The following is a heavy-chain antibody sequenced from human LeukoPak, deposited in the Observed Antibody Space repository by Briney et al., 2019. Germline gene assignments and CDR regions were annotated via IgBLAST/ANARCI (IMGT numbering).Heavy chain of an antibody. V-gene: IGHV3-23*01. Sequence: PGGSLRLSWLGSGFSFRNYVMNWVRQAPGKGLEGLATISGSGVSISYADSVKGRFTISRDNSNNTLYLQMNSLRADDTAIYYCAKDLGWELPAEAFWGQGTLVTVSA. D-gene: IGHD1-26*01. J-gene: IGHJ1*01. CDR3: AKDLGWELPAEAF. CDR2: ISGSGVSI. CDR1: GFSFRNYV.